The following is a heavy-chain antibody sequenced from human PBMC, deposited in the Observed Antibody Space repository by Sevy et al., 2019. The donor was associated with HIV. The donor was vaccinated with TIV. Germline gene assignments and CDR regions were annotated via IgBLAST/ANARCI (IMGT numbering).Heavy chain of an antibody. Sequence: GASVKVSCKASGYTFTGYYMHWVRQAPGQGLEWMGWINPNSGGTNYAQKFQGRVTMTRDTSISTAYMELSRLRSDDTAVYYCARELRNYGSGGTDIWGQGTMVTVSS. D-gene: IGHD3-10*01. CDR2: INPNSGGT. CDR1: GYTFTGYY. CDR3: ARELRNYGSGGTDI. V-gene: IGHV1-2*02. J-gene: IGHJ3*02.